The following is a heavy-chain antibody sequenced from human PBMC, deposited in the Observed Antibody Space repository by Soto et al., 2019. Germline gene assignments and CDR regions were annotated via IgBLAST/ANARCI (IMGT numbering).Heavy chain of an antibody. Sequence: QLHLVQSGAVVKKPGASVTVSCSASGYPVTAYYMHWVRQAPGRGLEWMGGINPATGAAKYTQTFQGRVTMTRDAAKSTVFMELSGPASEDTALFFCARGGGVGVAGSAAFDMWGQGTLVTVSS. V-gene: IGHV1-2*02. D-gene: IGHD3-3*01. J-gene: IGHJ3*02. CDR1: GYPVTAYY. CDR3: ARGGGVGVAGSAAFDM. CDR2: INPATGAA.